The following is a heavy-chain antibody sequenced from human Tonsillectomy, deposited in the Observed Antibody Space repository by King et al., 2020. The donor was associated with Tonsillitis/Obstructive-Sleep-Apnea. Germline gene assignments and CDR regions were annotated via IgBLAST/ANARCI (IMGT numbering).Heavy chain of an antibody. J-gene: IGHJ6*03. CDR1: GFTVSSNY. D-gene: IGHD3-10*01. V-gene: IGHV3-53*01. CDR3: ARDQDYGSGSYFHYYYYMDV. CDR2: IYSVGST. Sequence: VQLVESGGGLIQPGGSLRLSCAASGFTVSSNYMSWARQAPGKGLEWVAVIYSVGSTYYADSDKGRFTISRDNSKNTLYLQMNSLRAEDTAVYYCARDQDYGSGSYFHYYYYMDVWGKGTTVTVSS.